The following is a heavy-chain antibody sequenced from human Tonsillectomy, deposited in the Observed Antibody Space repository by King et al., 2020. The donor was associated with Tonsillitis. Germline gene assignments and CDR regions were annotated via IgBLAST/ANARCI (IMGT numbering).Heavy chain of an antibody. D-gene: IGHD2-21*02. J-gene: IGHJ3*01. CDR3: VRTVIPTCCCDCYTTGWVPL. V-gene: IGHV3-74*01. CDR2: INADGSTT. CDR1: GFTFRSYW. Sequence: VQLVESGGGLVQPGGSLRLSCAGSGFTFRSYWMHWVRQVPGKGLVWVSRINADGSTTSYADSVKGRFTISRDNAKNTLYLQMNSLRAEDTAVYYCVRTVIPTCCCDCYTTGWVPLWGQGTMVTVSS.